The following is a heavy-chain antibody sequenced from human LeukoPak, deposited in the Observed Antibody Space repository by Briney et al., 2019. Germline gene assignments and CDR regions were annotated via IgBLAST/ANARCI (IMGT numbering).Heavy chain of an antibody. CDR2: ISAYNGNT. CDR3: ARSGYDILTGYYRALDY. CDR1: GYTFTSYG. D-gene: IGHD3-9*01. J-gene: IGHJ4*02. Sequence: GASLKVSCKPSGYTFTSYGISWVRQAPGQGLEWMGWISAYNGNTNYAQKLQGRVTMTTDTSTSTAYMELRSLRSDDTAVYYCARSGYDILTGYYRALDYWGQGTLVTVSS. V-gene: IGHV1-18*01.